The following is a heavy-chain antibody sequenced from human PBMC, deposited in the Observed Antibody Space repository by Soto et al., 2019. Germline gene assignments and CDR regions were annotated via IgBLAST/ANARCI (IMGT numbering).Heavy chain of an antibody. CDR1: GFTFRSFW. J-gene: IGHJ4*02. V-gene: IGHV3-7*05. CDR2: ISQDGGSI. Sequence: GGSQRLSCAASGFTFRSFWRTWVRQAPGKGLEWVAGISQDGGSIGYADSVKGRFTISRDNSKNTLYLQMNSLRAEDTAVYYCAKNPGYYYDSTGYHFDYWGQGTLVTVSS. D-gene: IGHD3-22*01. CDR3: AKNPGYYYDSTGYHFDY.